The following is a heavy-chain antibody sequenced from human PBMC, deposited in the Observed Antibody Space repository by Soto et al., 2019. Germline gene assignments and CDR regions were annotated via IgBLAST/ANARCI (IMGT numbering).Heavy chain of an antibody. J-gene: IGHJ4*02. CDR2: ISGSGGST. CDR3: AKGRSLIQSIGYSKTWVY. D-gene: IGHD3-22*01. CDR1: GFTFSSHA. Sequence: EVQLLESGGGLLQPGGSLRLSCAASGFTFSSHAMTWVRQAPGKGLEWVASISGSGGSTHYADSVKGRFTISRDNSKNTLFLQRKGLRAEATAVYYCAKGRSLIQSIGYSKTWVYWGQGTLVTVSS. V-gene: IGHV3-23*01.